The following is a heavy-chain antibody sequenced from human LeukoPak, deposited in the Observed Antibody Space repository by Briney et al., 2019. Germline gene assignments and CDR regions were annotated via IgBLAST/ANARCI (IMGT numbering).Heavy chain of an antibody. CDR3: ALVPAAMSGYYYGMDV. CDR2: IIPILGIA. D-gene: IGHD2-2*01. J-gene: IGHJ6*02. V-gene: IGHV1-69*04. Sequence: SVKVSCKASGGTFSSYAISWVRQAPGQGLEWMGRIIPILGIANYAQKLQGRVTMTTDTSTSTAYMELRSLRSDDTAVYYCALVPAAMSGYYYGMDVWGQGTTVTVSS. CDR1: GGTFSSYA.